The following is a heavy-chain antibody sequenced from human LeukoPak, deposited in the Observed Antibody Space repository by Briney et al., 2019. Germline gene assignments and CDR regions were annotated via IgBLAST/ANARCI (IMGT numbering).Heavy chain of an antibody. CDR1: GGSISSYY. CDR3: ATGGSGYWYFDL. D-gene: IGHD2-8*02. Sequence: PSEPLSLTCTVSGGSISSYYWSWIRQPAGKGLEWIGRIYTSGSTNYNPSLKSRVTISVDKSKNQFSLKLSSVTVADTAVYYCATGGSGYWYFDLWGRGTLVTVSS. V-gene: IGHV4-4*07. CDR2: IYTSGST. J-gene: IGHJ2*01.